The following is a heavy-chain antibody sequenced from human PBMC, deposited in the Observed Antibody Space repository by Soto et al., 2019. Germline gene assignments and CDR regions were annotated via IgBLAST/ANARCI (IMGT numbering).Heavy chain of an antibody. Sequence: SETLSLTCTVSGGSISSSSYYWGWIRQPPGKGLEWIGSIYYSGSTYYNPSLKSRVTISVDTSKNQFSLKLSSVTAADTAVYYCASSSTVTTGYYYYYMDVWGKGTTVTVSS. CDR3: ASSSTVTTGYYYYYMDV. CDR2: IYYSGST. J-gene: IGHJ6*03. D-gene: IGHD4-17*01. CDR1: GGSISSSSYY. V-gene: IGHV4-39*01.